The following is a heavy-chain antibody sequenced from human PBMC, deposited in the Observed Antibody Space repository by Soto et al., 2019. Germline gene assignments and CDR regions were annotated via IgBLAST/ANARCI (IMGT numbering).Heavy chain of an antibody. J-gene: IGHJ4*02. V-gene: IGHV3-66*01. CDR1: GFTVSSNY. CDR3: ARVKLLWFGEFFDY. Sequence: GVLRLSCAASGFTVSSNYMSWVRQAPGKGLEWVSVIYSGGSTYHADSVKGRFTISRDNSKNTLYLQMNSLRAEDTAVYYCARVKLLWFGEFFDYWGQGTLVTVSS. D-gene: IGHD3-10*01. CDR2: IYSGGST.